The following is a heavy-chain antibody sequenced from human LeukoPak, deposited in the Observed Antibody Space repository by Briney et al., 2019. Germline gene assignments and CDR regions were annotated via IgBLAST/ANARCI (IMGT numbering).Heavy chain of an antibody. J-gene: IGHJ3*02. CDR3: ARQEMATIRGAFDI. CDR1: GFTVSSNY. CDR2: INSGGTT. D-gene: IGHD5-24*01. Sequence: GGSLRLSCAASGFTVSSNYMSWVRQAPGKGLEWVSVINSGGTTSYADSVKGRFTISRDNSKNTLYLQMNSLRAEDTAVYYCARQEMATIRGAFDIWGQGTMVTVSS. V-gene: IGHV3-53*01.